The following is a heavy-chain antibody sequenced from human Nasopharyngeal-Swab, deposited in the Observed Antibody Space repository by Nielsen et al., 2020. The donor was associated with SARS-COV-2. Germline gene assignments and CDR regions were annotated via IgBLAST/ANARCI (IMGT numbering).Heavy chain of an antibody. Sequence: GGSLRLSCAASGFTFSSYWMSWVRQAPGKGLEWVADIKQDGSEKYYVDSVKGRFTISRDNAKNSLYLQMNSLRAEDTAVYYCARFDWLPYFDYWGQGTLVTVSS. CDR1: GFTFSSYW. CDR3: ARFDWLPYFDY. CDR2: IKQDGSEK. D-gene: IGHD3-9*01. V-gene: IGHV3-7*03. J-gene: IGHJ4*02.